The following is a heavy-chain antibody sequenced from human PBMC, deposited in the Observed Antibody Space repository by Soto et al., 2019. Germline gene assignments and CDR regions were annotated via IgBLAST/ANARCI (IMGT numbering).Heavy chain of an antibody. V-gene: IGHV4-31*03. J-gene: IGHJ4*02. CDR2: IYYSGST. D-gene: IGHD6-6*01. CDR1: GGSISSGGYY. CDR3: ASSIAPSLIYRVFDY. Sequence: SETLSLTCTVSGGSISSGGYYWSWIRQHPGKGLEWIGYIYYSGSTYYNPSLKSRVTISVDTSKNQFSLKLSSVTAADTAVYYCASSIAPSLIYRVFDYWGQGTLVTISS.